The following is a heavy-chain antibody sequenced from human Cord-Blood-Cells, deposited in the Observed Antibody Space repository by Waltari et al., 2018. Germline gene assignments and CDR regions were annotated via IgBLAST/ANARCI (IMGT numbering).Heavy chain of an antibody. Sequence: QVQLQQWGAGLLKPSETLSLTCAVYGGSFSGYSWSWIRQPPGKGREWIGEINHSGSTNYHPSLKSRVNISVDTSKHQFSLKLSSVTAADTAVYYCASERGSGSYLNWFDPWGQGTLVTVSS. D-gene: IGHD3-10*01. CDR1: GGSFSGYS. V-gene: IGHV4-34*01. J-gene: IGHJ5*02. CDR2: INHSGST. CDR3: ASERGSGSYLNWFDP.